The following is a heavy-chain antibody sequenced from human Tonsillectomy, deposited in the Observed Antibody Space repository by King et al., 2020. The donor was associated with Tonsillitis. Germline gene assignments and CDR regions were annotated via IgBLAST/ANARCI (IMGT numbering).Heavy chain of an antibody. Sequence: VQLVESGGGLVQPGGSLRLSCEASGFPFNSFAMTWVRQAPGKGLEFLSVIDIRGAMTDCAESVRGRFTTSRVNSKSTLYLQMDSLRVDDTAVYFCAKDRGTGPGYYFDAWGQGVLVTVSS. CDR2: IDIRGAMT. V-gene: IGHV3-23*04. J-gene: IGHJ4*02. CDR3: AKDRGTGPGYYFDA. D-gene: IGHD3-10*01. CDR1: GFPFNSFA.